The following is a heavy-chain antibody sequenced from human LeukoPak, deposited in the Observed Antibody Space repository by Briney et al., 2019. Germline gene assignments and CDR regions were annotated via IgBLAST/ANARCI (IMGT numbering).Heavy chain of an antibody. CDR1: RFTFSNYW. CDR3: ARDSLEYTTSSAAY. J-gene: IGHJ4*02. V-gene: IGHV3-7*01. D-gene: IGHD6-13*01. Sequence: GGSLRLSCAASRFTFSNYWMSWVRQAPGKGLEWVAIIKQDGSEKYSVDSVKGRFIISRDNAKNSLYLQMNRLRVEDTALYYCARDSLEYTTSSAAYWGQGALVTVSS. CDR2: IKQDGSEK.